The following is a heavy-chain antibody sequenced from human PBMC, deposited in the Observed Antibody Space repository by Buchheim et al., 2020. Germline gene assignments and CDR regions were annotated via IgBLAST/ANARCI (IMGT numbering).Heavy chain of an antibody. J-gene: IGHJ4*02. CDR3: ANGHSDY. V-gene: IGHV3-30*04. CDR1: GFTFSSYD. D-gene: IGHD5-24*01. Sequence: QVQLVESGGGVVQPGRSLSLSCVASGFTFSSYDMHWVRQAPGKGLEWVAVISSDGSNKNYADSVKGRFTISRDNSKNKLYLQMNSLRTEDTSVYYCANGHSDYWGQGTL. CDR2: ISSDGSNK.